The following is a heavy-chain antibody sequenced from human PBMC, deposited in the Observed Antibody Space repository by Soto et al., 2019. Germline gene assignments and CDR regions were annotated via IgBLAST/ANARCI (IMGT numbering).Heavy chain of an antibody. CDR1: GYSFATYG. CDR2: ISAHNGDT. CDR3: ATEPIYYNDGSGYYPLGH. V-gene: IGHV1-18*04. Sequence: ASVKVSCKASGYSFATYGFSWVRQAPGQGLECVGWISAHNGDTHYSQKFQGRVTLTTATSTNTGYMELRSLTSDDTAVYFCATEPIYYNDGSGYYPLGHWGQGTLVTVSS. J-gene: IGHJ4*02. D-gene: IGHD3-22*01.